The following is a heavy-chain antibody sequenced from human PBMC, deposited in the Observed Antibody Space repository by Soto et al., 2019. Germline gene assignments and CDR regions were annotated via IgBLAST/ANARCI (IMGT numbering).Heavy chain of an antibody. J-gene: IGHJ4*02. Sequence: QVHLVQSGGGLVKPGGSLRLSCVASGFPFSDYYISWIRQAPGKGLESISYIGGSGGTDTKYADSVQGRFTVSRDNAKTSVYLQMNSLRAEDTAVYYCARNARLPDSWGQGTLVTVSS. CDR2: IGGSGGTDT. V-gene: IGHV3-11*05. D-gene: IGHD2-15*01. CDR3: ARNARLPDS. CDR1: GFPFSDYY.